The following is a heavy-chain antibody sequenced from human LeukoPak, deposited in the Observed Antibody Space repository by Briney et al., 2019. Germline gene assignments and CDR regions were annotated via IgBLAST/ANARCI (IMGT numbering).Heavy chain of an antibody. V-gene: IGHV4-31*03. CDR1: GGSVSSGGYY. CDR3: ARGDSSGYYRYWYFDL. Sequence: PSQTLSLTCTVSGGSVSSGGYYWSWIRQHPGKGLEWIGYIYYSGSTYYNPSLKSRVTISVDTSKSQFSLKLSSVTAADTAVYYCARGDSSGYYRYWYFDLWGRGTLVTVSS. D-gene: IGHD3-22*01. J-gene: IGHJ2*01. CDR2: IYYSGST.